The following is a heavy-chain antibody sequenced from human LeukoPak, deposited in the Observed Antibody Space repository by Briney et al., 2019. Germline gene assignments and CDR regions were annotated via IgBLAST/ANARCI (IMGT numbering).Heavy chain of an antibody. J-gene: IGHJ4*02. CDR3: ARRTVTTSYFDY. CDR2: IYHSGST. V-gene: IGHV4-38-2*01. CDR1: GYSISSGYY. Sequence: PSETLSHTCAVSGYSISSGYYWGWIRQPPGRGLGWIGSIYHSGSTYYNPSLKSRVTISVDTSKNQFSLKLSSVTAADTAVYYCARRTVTTSYFDYWGQGTLVTVSS. D-gene: IGHD4-11*01.